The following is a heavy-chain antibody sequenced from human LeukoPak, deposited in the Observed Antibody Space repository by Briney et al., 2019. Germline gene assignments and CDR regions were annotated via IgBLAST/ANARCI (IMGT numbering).Heavy chain of an antibody. V-gene: IGHV3-21*01. CDR2: ISSSGNYI. D-gene: IGHD3-16*01. J-gene: IGHJ4*02. Sequence: SGGSLRLSCAASGFSFSSYPISWVRQAPGKGLEWVSSISSSGNYIYYADSVKGRFTISRDNAKNSLYLQMNSLRAEDTAVYYCARSGGGMDDYWGQGTLVTVSS. CDR3: ARSGGGMDDY. CDR1: GFSFSSYP.